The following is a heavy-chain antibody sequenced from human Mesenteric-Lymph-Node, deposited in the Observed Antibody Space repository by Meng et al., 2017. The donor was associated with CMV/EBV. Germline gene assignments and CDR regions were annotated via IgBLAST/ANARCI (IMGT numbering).Heavy chain of an antibody. CDR2: ISSSGSTI. V-gene: IGHV3-11*04. D-gene: IGHD3-22*01. CDR1: GFTFSDYY. Sequence: GGSLRLSCAASGFTFSDYYMSWIRQAPGKGLEWVSYISSSGSTIYYADSVKGRFTISRDNAKNSLYLQMNSLRAEDTAVYYCARATNDYYDSSGFLYYYYYYGMDVWGQGTTVTVSS. CDR3: ARATNDYYDSSGFLYYYYYYGMDV. J-gene: IGHJ6*02.